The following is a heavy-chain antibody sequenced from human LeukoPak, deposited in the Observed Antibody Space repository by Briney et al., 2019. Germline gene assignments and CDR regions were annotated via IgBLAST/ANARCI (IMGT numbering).Heavy chain of an antibody. D-gene: IGHD1-26*01. V-gene: IGHV1-46*01. CDR3: ARDRGELTFDY. Sequence: ASVKVSCKASGYTFTSYYMHWVRQAPGQGLEWMGIINPSGGSTSYAQKFQGRVTTTRDTSTSTVYMELSSLRSEDTAVYYCARDRGELTFDYWGQGTLVTVSS. J-gene: IGHJ4*02. CDR1: GYTFTSYY. CDR2: INPSGGST.